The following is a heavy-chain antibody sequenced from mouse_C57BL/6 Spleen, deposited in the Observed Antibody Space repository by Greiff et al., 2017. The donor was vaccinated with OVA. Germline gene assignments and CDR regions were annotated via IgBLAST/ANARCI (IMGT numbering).Heavy chain of an antibody. CDR1: GYTFTSYW. CDR3: APIYYGNYDYFDY. D-gene: IGHD2-1*01. V-gene: IGHV1-50*01. J-gene: IGHJ2*01. Sequence: VQLQQPGAELVKPGASVKLSCKASGYTFTSYWMQWVKQRPGQGLEWIGEIDPSDSYTNYNQKFKGKATLTVDTSSSTAYMQLSSLTSEDSAVYYCAPIYYGNYDYFDYWGQGTTLTVSS. CDR2: IDPSDSYT.